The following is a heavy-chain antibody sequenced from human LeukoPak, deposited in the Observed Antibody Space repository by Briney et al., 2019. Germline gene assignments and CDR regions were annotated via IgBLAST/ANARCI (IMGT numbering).Heavy chain of an antibody. CDR3: ARALLRSGGWYGSVFDI. CDR1: GYTFTDCY. V-gene: IGHV1-2*02. D-gene: IGHD6-19*01. J-gene: IGHJ3*02. Sequence: GASVKVSCKASGYTFTDCYIHWVRQAPGHGLEWMAWINPNTDGTNFAQKPQRRVTMTKDTSISTAYMELSRLRSGDTAVYYCARALLRSGGWYGSVFDIWGRGTMVTVSS. CDR2: INPNTDGT.